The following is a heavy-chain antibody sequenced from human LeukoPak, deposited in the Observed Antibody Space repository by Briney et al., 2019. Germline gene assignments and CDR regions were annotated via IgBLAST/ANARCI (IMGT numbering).Heavy chain of an antibody. CDR2: VDADGSST. V-gene: IGHV3-74*01. Sequence: GGSLRLSCAASGFTFISYWMHWVRQAPGKGLVWVSRVDADGSSTTYADSVKGRFTISRDDAKNILYLQMNSLRAEDTAVYHCARDPAPQGWFDSWGQGTLVTVSS. J-gene: IGHJ5*01. CDR3: ARDPAPQGWFDS. CDR1: GFTFISYW.